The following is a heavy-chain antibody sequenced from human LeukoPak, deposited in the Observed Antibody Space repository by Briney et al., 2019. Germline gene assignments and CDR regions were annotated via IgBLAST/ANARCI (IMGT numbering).Heavy chain of an antibody. V-gene: IGHV1-3*01. Sequence: GASVKVSCKASGYTFTSYAMHWVRQAPGQRLEWMGWINAGNGNTKYSQKFQGRVTITGDTSASTAYMELSSLRSEGTAVYYCARASYSGYDLHYWGQGTLVTVSS. J-gene: IGHJ4*02. CDR2: INAGNGNT. CDR1: GYTFTSYA. D-gene: IGHD5-12*01. CDR3: ARASYSGYDLHY.